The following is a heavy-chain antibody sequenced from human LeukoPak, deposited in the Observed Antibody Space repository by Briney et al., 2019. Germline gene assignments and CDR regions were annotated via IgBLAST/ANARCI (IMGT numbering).Heavy chain of an antibody. Sequence: GGSLRLSCAGSGFSFSGNSMNWVRQAPGKGLEWVSGISRTSTYVYYADSVKGRFTISRDNAKNSLYLQMNSLRAEDTAVYYCAELGITMIGGVWGKGTTVTISS. J-gene: IGHJ6*04. CDR2: ISRTSTYV. V-gene: IGHV3-21*01. CDR1: GFSFSGNS. CDR3: AELGITMIGGV. D-gene: IGHD3-10*02.